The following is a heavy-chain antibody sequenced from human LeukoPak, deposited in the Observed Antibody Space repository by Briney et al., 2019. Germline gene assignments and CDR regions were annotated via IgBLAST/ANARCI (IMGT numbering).Heavy chain of an antibody. V-gene: IGHV1-46*01. D-gene: IGHD1-26*01. CDR3: SRDLSTGSGSFTYYFDY. CDR2: INPSGGST. Sequence: ASVKVSCKASGYTFTRYYMHWVRQAPGQGLEWMGIINPSGGSTSYAQKFQGRVTMTRDTSTSTVYMELSSLRSEDTAVYYCSRDLSTGSGSFTYYFDYWGQGTLVTVSS. CDR1: GYTFTRYY. J-gene: IGHJ4*02.